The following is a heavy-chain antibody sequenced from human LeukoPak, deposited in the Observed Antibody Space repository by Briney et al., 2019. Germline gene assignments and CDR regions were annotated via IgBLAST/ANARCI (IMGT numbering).Heavy chain of an antibody. CDR2: IYYSGST. V-gene: IGHV4-59*12. D-gene: IGHD6-13*01. CDR3: AGDKVAAAGPLDY. J-gene: IGHJ4*02. CDR1: GGSISSYY. Sequence: SETLSLTCTVSGGSISSYYWSWIRQPPGKGLEWIGYIYYSGSTNYNPSLKSRVTISVDTSKNQFSLKLSSVTAADTAVYYCAGDKVAAAGPLDYWGQGTLVTVSS.